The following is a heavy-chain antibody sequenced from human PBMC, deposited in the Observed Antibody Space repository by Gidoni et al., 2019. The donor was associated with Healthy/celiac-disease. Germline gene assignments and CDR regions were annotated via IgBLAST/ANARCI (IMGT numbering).Heavy chain of an antibody. D-gene: IGHD4-17*01. CDR1: GFTFSSYW. Sequence: EVQLVESGGGLVQPGGSLSLSCAASGFTFSSYWMHWVRQAPGKGLVWVSRINSDGSSTSYADSVKGRFTISRDNAKNTLYLQMNSLRAEDTAVYYCARVWDDDYGDYDYWGQGTLVTVSS. CDR3: ARVWDDDYGDYDY. CDR2: INSDGSST. J-gene: IGHJ4*02. V-gene: IGHV3-74*01.